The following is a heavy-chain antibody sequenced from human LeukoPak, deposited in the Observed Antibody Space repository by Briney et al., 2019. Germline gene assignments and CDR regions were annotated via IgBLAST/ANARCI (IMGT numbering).Heavy chain of an antibody. Sequence: SETLSLTCTVSGGSISSYYWSWIRQPAGKGLEWIGRIYSSGTTNYNPSLKSRVTMSVDTSKNQFSLKLSSVTAADTAVYYCARGQYHLLYWYFDLWGRGTLVTVSS. CDR3: ARGQYHLLYWYFDL. CDR1: GGSISSYY. D-gene: IGHD2-2*01. J-gene: IGHJ2*01. CDR2: IYSSGTT. V-gene: IGHV4-4*07.